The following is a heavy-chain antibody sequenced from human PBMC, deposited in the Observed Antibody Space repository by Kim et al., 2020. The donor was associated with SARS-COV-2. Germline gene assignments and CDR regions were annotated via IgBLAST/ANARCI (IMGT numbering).Heavy chain of an antibody. D-gene: IGHD3-10*01. J-gene: IGHJ4*02. Sequence: RVTISVDTSKNQFSLKLSAVTAADTAVYYCARHHVLLWFGELFRGYYFDYWGQGTLVTVSS. CDR3: ARHHVLLWFGELFRGYYFDY. V-gene: IGHV4-34*01.